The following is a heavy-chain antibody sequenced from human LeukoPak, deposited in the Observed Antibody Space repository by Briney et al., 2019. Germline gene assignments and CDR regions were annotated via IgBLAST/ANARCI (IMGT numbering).Heavy chain of an antibody. J-gene: IGHJ4*02. D-gene: IGHD6-19*01. CDR1: GGSIISGGYS. V-gene: IGHV4-30-2*01. CDR2: IYHSGST. CDR3: ARYAGEQWQPRWGHFDY. Sequence: KPSETLSLTCAVSGGSIISGGYSWSWIRQAPGTGLEWIGYIYHSGSTYYNPSLKSRVTISVDRSKNQFSLKLSSVTAADTAVYYCARYAGEQWQPRWGHFDYWGQGTLVTVSS.